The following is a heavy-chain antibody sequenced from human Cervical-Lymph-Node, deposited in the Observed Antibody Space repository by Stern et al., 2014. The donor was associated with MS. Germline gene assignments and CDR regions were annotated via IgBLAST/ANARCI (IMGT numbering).Heavy chain of an antibody. Sequence: QVQLVESGGGVVQPGRSLRLSCAVSGFTFSSYSMHWVRQAPGKGLEWVAVISYDGSSTYYADSVKGRFTISRDNSKNTLYLQMNSLRGEDTAVYYCARETGTTVANAFDIWGQGTMITVSS. CDR1: GFTFSSYS. J-gene: IGHJ3*02. V-gene: IGHV3-30*04. D-gene: IGHD1-1*01. CDR3: ARETGTTVANAFDI. CDR2: ISYDGSST.